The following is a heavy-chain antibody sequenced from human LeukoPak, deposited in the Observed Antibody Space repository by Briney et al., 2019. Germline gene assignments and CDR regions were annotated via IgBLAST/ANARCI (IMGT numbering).Heavy chain of an antibody. V-gene: IGHV3-30*04. J-gene: IGHJ4*02. CDR2: ISYDGSNK. Sequence: GRSLRLSCAASGFTFSSYAMHWVRQAPGKGLEWVAVISYDGSNKYYADSVKGRFTISRDNSKNTLYLQMNSLRAEDTAMYYCARRGGKEFDYWGQGTLVTVSS. CDR3: ARRGGKEFDY. D-gene: IGHD2-15*01. CDR1: GFTFSSYA.